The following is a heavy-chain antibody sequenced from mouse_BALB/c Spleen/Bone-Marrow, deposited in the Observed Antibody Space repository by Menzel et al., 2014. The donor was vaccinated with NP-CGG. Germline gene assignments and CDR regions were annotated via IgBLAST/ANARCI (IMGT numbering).Heavy chain of an antibody. J-gene: IGHJ4*01. D-gene: IGHD2-4*01. CDR3: VTYYDYDLYAMDY. Sequence: DVQLVESGGGLVQPKGSLKISCAASGFTFNTYAMNWVRQAPGKGLEWVARIRSKSNNYATYYVDSVKDRFTVSRDDSQSMLYLQMNNLRTGDTAMYYCVTYYDYDLYAMDYWGQGTSVTVSS. CDR2: IRSKSNNYAT. V-gene: IGHV10-1*02. CDR1: GFTFNTYA.